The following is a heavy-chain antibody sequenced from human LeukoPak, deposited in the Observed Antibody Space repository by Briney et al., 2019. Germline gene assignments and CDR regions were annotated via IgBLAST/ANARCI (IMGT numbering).Heavy chain of an antibody. CDR2: INHSGST. CDR1: GGSFSGYY. Sequence: SETLSLTCAVYGGSFSGYYRSWIRQPPGKGLEWIGEINHSGSTNYNPSLKSRVTISVDTSKNQFSLKLSSVTAADTAMYYCARGYYYDSSGYFASLPEFDYWGQGTLVTVSS. D-gene: IGHD3-22*01. CDR3: ARGYYYDSSGYFASLPEFDY. V-gene: IGHV4-34*01. J-gene: IGHJ4*02.